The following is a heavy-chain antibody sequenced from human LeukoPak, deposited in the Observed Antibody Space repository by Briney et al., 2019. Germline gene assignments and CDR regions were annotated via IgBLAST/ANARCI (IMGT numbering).Heavy chain of an antibody. D-gene: IGHD5-12*01. CDR3: ARGEWLRSWFGY. CDR1: GGSFSGYY. V-gene: IGHV4-34*01. Sequence: SETLSLTCAVYGGSFSGYYWSWIRQPPGKGLEWIGEINHSGSTNYNPSLKSRATISVDTSKNQFSLKLSSVTAADTAVYYCARGEWLRSWFGYWGQGTLVTVSS. CDR2: INHSGST. J-gene: IGHJ4*02.